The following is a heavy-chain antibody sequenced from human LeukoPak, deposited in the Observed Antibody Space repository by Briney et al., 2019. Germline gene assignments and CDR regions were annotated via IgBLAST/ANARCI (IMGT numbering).Heavy chain of an antibody. V-gene: IGHV5-51*01. CDR1: GYAFTTNW. J-gene: IGHJ4*02. Sequence: GESLKISCKGFGYAFTTNWIGWVRQMPGKGLGWMGIIYPADSDTRYSPSFQGQVTISADKSVNTAYLQWNSLKASDTAIYYCARPGYSGSLEYWGQGTLVTVSS. CDR2: IYPADSDT. D-gene: IGHD1-26*01. CDR3: ARPGYSGSLEY.